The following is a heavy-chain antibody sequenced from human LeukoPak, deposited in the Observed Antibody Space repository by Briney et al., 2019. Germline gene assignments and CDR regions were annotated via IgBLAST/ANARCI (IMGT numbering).Heavy chain of an antibody. D-gene: IGHD3-22*01. CDR1: GFTFNNYA. CDR2: ISSSGDIT. V-gene: IGHV3-23*01. J-gene: IGHJ4*02. Sequence: PGGSLRLSCAASGFTFNNYAMSWVRQAPGKGREWVSAISSSGDITFYADSVKGRFTISRDNSRYTLYLQMNSLRAEDAAVYYCAKDRPNYYESNGHYYRLNGDYWGQGTLVTVSS. CDR3: AKDRPNYYESNGHYYRLNGDY.